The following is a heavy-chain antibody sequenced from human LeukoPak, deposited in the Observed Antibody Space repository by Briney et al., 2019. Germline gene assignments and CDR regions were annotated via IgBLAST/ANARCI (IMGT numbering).Heavy chain of an antibody. V-gene: IGHV1-2*02. CDR1: GYTFTGYY. CDR3: AGDLGCSSTSCYPGAWYFDL. D-gene: IGHD2-2*01. CDR2: INPNSGGT. J-gene: IGHJ2*01. Sequence: ASVKVSCKASGYTFTGYYIHWVRQAPGQGLEWMGWINPNSGGTNYAQKFQARVTMTRDTSITTAYMELSRLRSEDTAVYYCAGDLGCSSTSCYPGAWYFDLWGRGTLVTVSS.